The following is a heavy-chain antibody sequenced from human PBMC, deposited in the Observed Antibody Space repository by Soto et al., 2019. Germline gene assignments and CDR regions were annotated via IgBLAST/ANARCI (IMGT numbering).Heavy chain of an antibody. CDR1: GYSITAGGYY. CDR2: FYSSGSI. CDR3: ARMYSSGSGWFHP. J-gene: IGHJ5*02. V-gene: IGHV4-31*03. D-gene: IGHD6-19*01. Sequence: SETLSLTCSVSGYSITAGGYYWSWIRHHPGKGLEWIGSFYSSGSITYNPSLRSRVSISGDTSSNQFSMSLTSVTAADTARYYCARMYSSGSGWFHPWGQGTLVTVSS.